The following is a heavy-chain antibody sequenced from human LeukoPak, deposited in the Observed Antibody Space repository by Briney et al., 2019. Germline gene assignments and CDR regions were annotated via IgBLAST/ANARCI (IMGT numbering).Heavy chain of an antibody. CDR1: GGTFSSYA. J-gene: IGHJ3*02. Sequence: ASVKVSCKASGGTFSSYAISWVRQAPGQGLEWMGGIIPIFGTANYAQKFQGRVTITADKSTSTAYMELSSLRSEDTAVYYCASREGIAARGSAFDIWGQGTMVTVSS. V-gene: IGHV1-69*06. CDR2: IIPIFGTA. CDR3: ASREGIAARGSAFDI. D-gene: IGHD6-6*01.